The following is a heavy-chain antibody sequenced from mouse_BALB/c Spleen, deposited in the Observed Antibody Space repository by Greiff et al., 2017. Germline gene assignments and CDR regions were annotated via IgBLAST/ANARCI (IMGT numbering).Heavy chain of an antibody. CDR1: GFSLTSYG. V-gene: IGHV2-6-2*01. Sequence: VKLVESGPDLVAPSQSLSITCTVSGFSLTSYGVHWVRQPPGKGLEWLVVIWSDGSTTYNSALKSRLSISKDNSKSQVFLKMNSLQTDDTAMYYCARHRDWEFYAMDYWGQGTSVTVSS. D-gene: IGHD4-1*01. J-gene: IGHJ4*01. CDR3: ARHRDWEFYAMDY. CDR2: IWSDGST.